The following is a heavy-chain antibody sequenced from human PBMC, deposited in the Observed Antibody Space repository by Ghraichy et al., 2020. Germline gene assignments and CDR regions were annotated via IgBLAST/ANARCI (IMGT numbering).Heavy chain of an antibody. CDR1: GFSLTTTGVG. CDR2: IYWDDDT. D-gene: IGHD1-14*01. V-gene: IGHV2-5*02. CDR3: AHRGAKLTQAGALGV. Sequence: SGPTLVKPTQTLTLTCTFSGFSLTTTGVGVGWIRQPPEKALEFLALIYWDDDTRYSPSLRSRLTITKDTSKNQVVLTVTNVDPVDTATYYCAHRGAKLTQAGALGVWGQGTLVTVSS. J-gene: IGHJ3*01.